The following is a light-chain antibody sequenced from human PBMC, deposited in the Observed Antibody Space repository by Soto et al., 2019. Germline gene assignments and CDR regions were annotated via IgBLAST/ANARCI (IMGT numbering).Light chain of an antibody. V-gene: IGLV2-14*01. J-gene: IGLJ2*01. CDR3: SSYTSSSTGVV. Sequence: QSALTQPASVSGSPGQSITISCTGTSSDVGGYNYVSWYQQHPGKAPKLMIYEVSNRPSGVSNRFSGSKSGNTASLTISGLQAEDEADYYCSSYTSSSTGVVFGGGTKVT. CDR1: SSDVGGYNY. CDR2: EVS.